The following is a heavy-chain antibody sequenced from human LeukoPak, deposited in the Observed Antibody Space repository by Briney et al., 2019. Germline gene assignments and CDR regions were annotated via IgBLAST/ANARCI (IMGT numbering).Heavy chain of an antibody. D-gene: IGHD1-26*01. CDR2: ISGSGGST. CDR1: GFSFSGYA. CDR3: ARSLDDSGSYPDY. J-gene: IGHJ4*02. Sequence: GGSLRLSCAASGFSFSGYAMSWVRQAPGKGLEWVSGISGSGGSTYYADSVKGRFTISRDNAKNSLYLQMNSLRAEDTALYYCARSLDDSGSYPDYWGQGTLVTVSS. V-gene: IGHV3-23*01.